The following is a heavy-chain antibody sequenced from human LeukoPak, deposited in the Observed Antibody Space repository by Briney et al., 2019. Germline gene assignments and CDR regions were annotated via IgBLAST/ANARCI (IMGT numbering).Heavy chain of an antibody. CDR3: ARRPYSSSWYYFDY. CDR2: ISSSGSSI. V-gene: IGHV3-11*04. D-gene: IGHD6-13*01. Sequence: GGSLRLSCAASGLTFSDYYMSWIRQAPGKGLEWVSYISSSGSSIFYADSVKGRFTISRDNAKNSLYLQMNSLRAEDTAVYYCARRPYSSSWYYFDYWGQGTLVTVSS. CDR1: GLTFSDYY. J-gene: IGHJ4*02.